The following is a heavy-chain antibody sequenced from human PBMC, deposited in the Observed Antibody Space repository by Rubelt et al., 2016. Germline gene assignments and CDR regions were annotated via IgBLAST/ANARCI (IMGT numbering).Heavy chain of an antibody. V-gene: IGHV1-69*04. J-gene: IGHJ4*02. Sequence: QVQLVQSGAEVKKPGSSVKVSCKASGGTFSSYAISWVRQAPGQGLEWMGRIIPILGIANYAQKFQGRVTITADKSTSTAYMELRSLRLDGRAVYYWARRGYYYDSSGYSPYVGFDYWGQGTLVTVSS. CDR2: IIPILGIA. CDR1: GGTFSSYA. D-gene: IGHD3-22*01. CDR3: ARRGYYYDSSGYSPYVGFDY.